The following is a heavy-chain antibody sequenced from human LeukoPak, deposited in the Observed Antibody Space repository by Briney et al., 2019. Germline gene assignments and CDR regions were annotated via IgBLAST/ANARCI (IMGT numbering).Heavy chain of an antibody. CDR2: IYPDDSDT. J-gene: IGHJ4*02. Sequence: GESLKISCKGSGYSFTTYWIGWVRQMPGKGLEWMGIIYPDDSDTRYSPFFQGQVTISADKSISTAYLQWSSLRASDTAMYYCVRQMGRYSGSYSRWGQGTLVTVSS. CDR3: VRQMGRYSGSYSR. CDR1: GYSFTTYW. V-gene: IGHV5-51*01. D-gene: IGHD1-26*01.